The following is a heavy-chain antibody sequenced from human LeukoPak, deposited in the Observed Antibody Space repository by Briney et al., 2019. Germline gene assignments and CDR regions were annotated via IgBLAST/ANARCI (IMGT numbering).Heavy chain of an antibody. CDR2: ISSSGSTI. V-gene: IGHV3-48*03. CDR3: ATASRLSYDTFDI. J-gene: IGHJ3*02. D-gene: IGHD2/OR15-2a*01. Sequence: GGSLRLSCAASGFTFSSYEMNWVRQAPGKGLEWVSYISSSGSTIYYADSVKGRFTISRDNSKNTLYLQMNSLRAEDTAVYYCATASRLSYDTFDIWGQGTVVTVSS. CDR1: GFTFSSYE.